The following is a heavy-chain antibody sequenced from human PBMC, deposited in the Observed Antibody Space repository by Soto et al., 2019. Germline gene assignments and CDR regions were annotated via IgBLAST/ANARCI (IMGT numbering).Heavy chain of an antibody. D-gene: IGHD3-3*01. Sequence: GGSLRLSCAASGFTFSSYGMHWVRQAPGKGLEWVAVISYDGSNKYYADSVKGRFTISRDSSKNTLYLQMNSLRAEDTAVYYCAKAHLITIFGVVPRVMDVWGQGTTVTVSS. J-gene: IGHJ6*02. CDR3: AKAHLITIFGVVPRVMDV. CDR2: ISYDGSNK. V-gene: IGHV3-30*18. CDR1: GFTFSSYG.